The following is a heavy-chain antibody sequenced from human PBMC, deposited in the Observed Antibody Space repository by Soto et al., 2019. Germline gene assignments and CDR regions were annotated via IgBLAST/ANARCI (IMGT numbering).Heavy chain of an antibody. D-gene: IGHD2-21*01. Sequence: QVQLVESGGGVVQPGRSLRLSCAASGFTFSSYGMHWVRQAPGKGLEWVAVIWYDGSNKYYADSVKGRFTISRDNSKNTLYRQRNSLRAEDTAVYYCARGLPTVILDYWGQGTLVTVSS. CDR1: GFTFSSYG. CDR2: IWYDGSNK. J-gene: IGHJ4*02. V-gene: IGHV3-33*01. CDR3: ARGLPTVILDY.